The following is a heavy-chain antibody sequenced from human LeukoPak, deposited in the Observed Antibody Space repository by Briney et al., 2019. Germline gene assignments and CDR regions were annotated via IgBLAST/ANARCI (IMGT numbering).Heavy chain of an antibody. CDR1: GFTFSSYS. D-gene: IGHD3-10*01. V-gene: IGHV3-21*01. CDR2: ISSSSSYI. CDR3: ARSPLRMVWGMGYFDY. Sequence: GGSLRLSCAASGFTFSSYSMDWVRQAPGKGLEWVSSISSSSSYIYYADSVKGRFTISRDNAKNSLYLQMNSLRAEDTAVYYCARSPLRMVWGMGYFDYWGQGTLVTVSS. J-gene: IGHJ4*02.